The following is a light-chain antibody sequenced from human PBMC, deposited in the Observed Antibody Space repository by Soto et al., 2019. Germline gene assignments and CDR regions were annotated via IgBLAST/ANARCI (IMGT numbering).Light chain of an antibody. CDR1: QSVSSN. CDR3: QQYNNWPRT. Sequence: EIVMTQSPFTLSVSPGERATLSCRASQSVSSNLAWFQQKPGQAPRLLIYGASTRAIGTPAKFSGSGSGTEFTLTIGGLQSEDFAVYYCQQYNNWPRTFGQGTKVEIK. CDR2: GAS. J-gene: IGKJ1*01. V-gene: IGKV3-15*01.